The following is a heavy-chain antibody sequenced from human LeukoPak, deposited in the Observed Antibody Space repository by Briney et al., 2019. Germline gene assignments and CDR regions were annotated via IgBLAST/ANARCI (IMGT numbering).Heavy chain of an antibody. CDR3: ARVHGSGSRGGAFDI. CDR2: IYYSGST. V-gene: IGHV4-59*08. D-gene: IGHD3-10*01. J-gene: IGHJ3*02. Sequence: PSETLSLTCTVSGGSISSYYWSWIRQPPGKGLEWIGYIYYSGSTNYNPSLKSRVTISVDTSKNQFSLKLSSVTAADTAVYYCARVHGSGSRGGAFDIWGQGTMVTVSS. CDR1: GGSISSYY.